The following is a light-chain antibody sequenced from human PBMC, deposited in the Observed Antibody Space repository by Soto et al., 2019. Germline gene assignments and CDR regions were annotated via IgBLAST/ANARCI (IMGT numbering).Light chain of an antibody. Sequence: QSVLTQPPSVSGAPGQRVTISCTGSSSNIGAGYDVHWYQQLPGTAPKLLIHGNSNRPSGVPDRFSGSKSGTSASLAITGLRAEDEADYYWQSYDSSLSGWVFGGGTKLTVL. CDR2: GNS. CDR3: QSYDSSLSGWV. V-gene: IGLV1-40*01. CDR1: SSNIGAGYD. J-gene: IGLJ3*02.